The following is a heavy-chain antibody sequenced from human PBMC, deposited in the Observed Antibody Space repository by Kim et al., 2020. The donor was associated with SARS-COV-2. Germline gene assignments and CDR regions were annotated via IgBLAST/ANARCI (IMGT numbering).Heavy chain of an antibody. CDR2: INHSGST. Sequence: SETLSLTCAVYGGSFSGYYWSWIRQPPGKGLEWIGEINHSGSTNYNPSLKSRVTISVDTSKNQFSLKLSSVTAADTAVYYCARGGYCSGGSCPWVYFQHWGQGTLVTVSS. J-gene: IGHJ1*01. CDR1: GGSFSGYY. V-gene: IGHV4-34*01. CDR3: ARGGYCSGGSCPWVYFQH. D-gene: IGHD2-15*01.